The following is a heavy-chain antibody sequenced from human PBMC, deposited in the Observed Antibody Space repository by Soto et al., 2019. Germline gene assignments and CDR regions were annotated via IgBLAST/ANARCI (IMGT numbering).Heavy chain of an antibody. CDR1: GFTFSDYY. CDR2: ISSSGTTI. D-gene: IGHD4-17*01. CDR3: AIDTYGDYVYGYYGMDV. Sequence: AGGSLRLSCAASGFTFSDYYMSWIRQAPGKGLEWVSYISSSGTTIKYADSVKGQFTISRDNAKNSLTLQMNSLRAEDTAVYYCAIDTYGDYVYGYYGMDVWGQGTTVTVSS. V-gene: IGHV3-11*01. J-gene: IGHJ6*02.